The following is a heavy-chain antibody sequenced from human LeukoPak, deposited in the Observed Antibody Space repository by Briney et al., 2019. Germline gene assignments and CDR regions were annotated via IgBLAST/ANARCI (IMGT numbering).Heavy chain of an antibody. CDR2: IYYSGST. CDR3: ARHSSSWYNWFDP. Sequence: SETLSLTCTVSGGSISSYYWSWIRQPPGKGLEWIGYIYYSGSTNYNPPLKSRVTISVDTSKNQFSLKLSSVTAADTAVYYCARHSSSWYNWFDPWGQGTLVTVSS. V-gene: IGHV4-59*01. J-gene: IGHJ5*02. D-gene: IGHD6-13*01. CDR1: GGSISSYY.